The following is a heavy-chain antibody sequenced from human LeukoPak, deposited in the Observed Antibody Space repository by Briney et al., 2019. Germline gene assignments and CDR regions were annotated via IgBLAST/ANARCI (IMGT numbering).Heavy chain of an antibody. V-gene: IGHV4-59*01. D-gene: IGHD6-13*01. Sequence: SETLSLTCTVSGGSISSYYWSWIRQPPGKGLEWIGYIYYSGSTNYNPSLKSRVTISVDTPKNQFSLKLSSVTAADTAVYYCASHSSSWYAQLDYWGQGTLVTVSS. CDR2: IYYSGST. J-gene: IGHJ4*02. CDR3: ASHSSSWYAQLDY. CDR1: GGSISSYY.